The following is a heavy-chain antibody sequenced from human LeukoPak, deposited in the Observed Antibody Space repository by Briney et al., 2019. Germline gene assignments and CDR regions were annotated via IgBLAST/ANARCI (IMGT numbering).Heavy chain of an antibody. D-gene: IGHD3-22*01. J-gene: IGHJ4*02. V-gene: IGHV3-30*04. CDR3: AKDTSSGYVYYFDY. CDR1: GFTFSTYA. CDR2: ISYDDGSNK. Sequence: PGGSLRLSCAASGFTFSTYALHWVRQAPGKGLEWVAVISYDDGSNKYYADSVKGRFTISRDNSKNTLYLQMNSLRTEDTAVYYCAKDTSSGYVYYFDYWGQGTLVTVSS.